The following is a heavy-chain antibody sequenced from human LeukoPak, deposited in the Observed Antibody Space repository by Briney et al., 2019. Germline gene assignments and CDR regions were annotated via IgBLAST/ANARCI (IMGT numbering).Heavy chain of an antibody. CDR2: ISSSSTYI. CDR1: GFTFSCYR. Sequence: PGGSLRLSCAASGFTFSCYRMIWVRQAPGKGLEWVSSISSSSTYIYYADSVKGRFTISRDNAKNSLYLQMNSLRAEDTAVYYCARVPYYYGSGSYFVADAFDIWGQGTMVTVSS. CDR3: ARVPYYYGSGSYFVADAFDI. V-gene: IGHV3-21*01. J-gene: IGHJ3*02. D-gene: IGHD3-10*01.